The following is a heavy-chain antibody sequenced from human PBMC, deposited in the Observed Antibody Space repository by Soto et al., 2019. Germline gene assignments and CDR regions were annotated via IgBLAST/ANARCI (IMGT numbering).Heavy chain of an antibody. CDR1: EFPVSSFA. CDR2: ISGSGGST. Sequence: GGPLSHSCAASEFPVSSFAMNWFRQAPGKGLEWVSAISGSGGSTYYADSVKGRFTISRDNSKNTLYLHMNSLRAEDTAVYYCAKSLVAAGAFNLWGQGTLVTVSS. D-gene: IGHD6-13*01. J-gene: IGHJ5*02. CDR3: AKSLVAAGAFNL. V-gene: IGHV3-23*01.